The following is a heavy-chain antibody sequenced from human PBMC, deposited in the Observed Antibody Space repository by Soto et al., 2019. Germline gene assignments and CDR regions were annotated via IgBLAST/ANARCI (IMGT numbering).Heavy chain of an antibody. Sequence: LSLTCTVSGGSISSYYWSWVRQAPGKGLEWVSVVYSGNSTYYADSVKGRFTISRDNSKNTLYLQMSSLRAEDTAVYYCVKDGEDIVVVPAAIGEVYYYYYGMDVWGQGTTVTVSS. CDR1: GGSISSYY. V-gene: IGHV3-66*01. CDR3: VKDGEDIVVVPAAIGEVYYYYYGMDV. CDR2: VYSGNST. D-gene: IGHD2-2*02. J-gene: IGHJ6*02.